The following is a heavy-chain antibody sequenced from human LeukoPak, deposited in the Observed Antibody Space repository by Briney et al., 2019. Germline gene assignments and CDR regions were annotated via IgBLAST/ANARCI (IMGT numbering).Heavy chain of an antibody. D-gene: IGHD1-26*01. CDR1: GFTFDDYA. CDR2: VNWNSGVI. V-gene: IGHV3-9*01. J-gene: IGHJ4*02. Sequence: PGRSLRLSCAASGFTFDDYAMHWVRQAPGKGLEWVSGVNWNSGVIGYADSVKGRFTISRDNAKNSLYLHMNSLRAEDTAVYYCARDKDVGATLLDYWGQGTLVTVSS. CDR3: ARDKDVGATLLDY.